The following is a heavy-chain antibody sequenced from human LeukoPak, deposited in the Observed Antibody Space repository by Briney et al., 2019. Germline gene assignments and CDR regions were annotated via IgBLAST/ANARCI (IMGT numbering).Heavy chain of an antibody. Sequence: PGGSLRLSCAASGFTFSSYGMHWVRQAPGKGLEWVAVIWCDGSNKYYADSVKGRFTISRDNPKNTLYLQMNSLRAEDTAVYYCAREFGLRPDTFDYWGQGTLVTVSS. V-gene: IGHV3-33*01. J-gene: IGHJ4*02. CDR1: GFTFSSYG. CDR3: AREFGLRPDTFDY. CDR2: IWCDGSNK. D-gene: IGHD3-16*01.